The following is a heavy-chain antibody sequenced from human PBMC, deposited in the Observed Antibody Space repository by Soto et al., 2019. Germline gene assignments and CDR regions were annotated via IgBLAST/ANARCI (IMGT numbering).Heavy chain of an antibody. V-gene: IGHV3-30*03. D-gene: IGHD3-10*01. Sequence: QAQLVESGGGVVQPGRSLRLSCAASGFTFNNYAMHWVRQAPGKGLERVAVISNDGSNEYYPDSVKGRFTISRDNSKHTLHLEMNSLRAEDTAVYHCARDSRSSGKGAFDIWGQGTMVTVSS. CDR2: ISNDGSNE. CDR3: ARDSRSSGKGAFDI. J-gene: IGHJ3*02. CDR1: GFTFNNYA.